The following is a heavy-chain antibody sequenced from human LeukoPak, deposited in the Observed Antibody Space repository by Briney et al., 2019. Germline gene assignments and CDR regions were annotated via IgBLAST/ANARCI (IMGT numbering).Heavy chain of an antibody. CDR1: GYTFTGYY. CDR3: ARSYYYGSGESIY. Sequence: ASVTVSCKASGYTFTGYYMHWVRQAPGQGLEWMGWINPNSGGTNYAQKFQGRVTMTRDTSISTAYMELSRLRSDDTAVYYCARSYYYGSGESIYWGQGTLVTVSS. D-gene: IGHD3-10*01. J-gene: IGHJ4*02. V-gene: IGHV1-2*02. CDR2: INPNSGGT.